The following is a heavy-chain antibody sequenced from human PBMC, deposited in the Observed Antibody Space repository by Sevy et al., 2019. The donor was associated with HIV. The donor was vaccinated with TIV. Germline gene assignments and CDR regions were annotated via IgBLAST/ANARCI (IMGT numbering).Heavy chain of an antibody. Sequence: GGSLRLSCAASGFTFSSYAMSWVRQAPGKGLEWVSAISGSGGSTYYTDSVKGRFTISRDNSKNTLYLQMNSLRAEDTAVYYCARPYYDILTGYSPPYYFDYWGQGTLVTVSS. V-gene: IGHV3-23*01. CDR3: ARPYYDILTGYSPPYYFDY. D-gene: IGHD3-9*01. J-gene: IGHJ4*02. CDR1: GFTFSSYA. CDR2: ISGSGGST.